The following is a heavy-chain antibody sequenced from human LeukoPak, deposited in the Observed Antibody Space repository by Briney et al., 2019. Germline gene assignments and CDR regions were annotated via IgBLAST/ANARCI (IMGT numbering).Heavy chain of an antibody. CDR2: ISSGTGSYI. J-gene: IGHJ4*02. CDR3: ARCSGVFGSSDY. Sequence: GGSLRLSCVVSGFSFSSYSMNWVRQAPGKGLEWASTISSGTGSYIYYADSVRGRFTISRDNAKNSLYLQMNSLRAEDTAVYYCARCSGVFGSSDYWGQGTLVTVSS. D-gene: IGHD6-6*01. V-gene: IGHV3-21*01. CDR1: GFSFSSYS.